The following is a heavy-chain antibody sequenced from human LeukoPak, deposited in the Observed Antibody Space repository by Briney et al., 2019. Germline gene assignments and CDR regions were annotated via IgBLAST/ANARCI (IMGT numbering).Heavy chain of an antibody. CDR3: ARVGLYYDILTGYSPDPYYFDY. Sequence: GESLKISCKGSGYSLTSYWIGWVRQMPGKGLEWMGIIYPGDSDTRYSPSFQGQVTISADKSISTAYLQWSSLKASDTAMYYCARVGLYYDILTGYSPDPYYFDYWGQGTLVTVSS. D-gene: IGHD3-9*01. V-gene: IGHV5-51*01. CDR2: IYPGDSDT. J-gene: IGHJ4*02. CDR1: GYSLTSYW.